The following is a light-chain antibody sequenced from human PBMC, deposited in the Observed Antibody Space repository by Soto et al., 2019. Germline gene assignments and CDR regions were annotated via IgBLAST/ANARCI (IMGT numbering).Light chain of an antibody. CDR3: QSYDSSLSGSV. V-gene: IGLV1-40*01. J-gene: IGLJ3*02. Sequence: QPVLTQPPSVSGAPGQRVTISCTGSSSNIGAGYDVHWYQQLPGTAPKLLIYGNSARPSGVPDRFSGSQSGTSASLAITGLQAEDEADYYCQSYDSSLSGSVFGGGTKVTVL. CDR1: SSNIGAGYD. CDR2: GNS.